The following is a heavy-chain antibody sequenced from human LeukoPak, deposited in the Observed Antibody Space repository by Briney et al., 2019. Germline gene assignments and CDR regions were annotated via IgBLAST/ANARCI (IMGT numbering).Heavy chain of an antibody. CDR3: ARGVGSGWYFDL. CDR2: IDPNSGGT. J-gene: IGHJ2*01. Sequence: GASVKVSCKASGYTFTGYYMHWVRQAPAQGLEWMGWIDPNSGGTNYAKNFQGRVTMTRDTSITTAYMELSGLKSDNTAVYYCARGVGSGWYFDLWGRGTLSLSPQ. CDR1: GYTFTGYY. D-gene: IGHD3-10*01. V-gene: IGHV1-2*02.